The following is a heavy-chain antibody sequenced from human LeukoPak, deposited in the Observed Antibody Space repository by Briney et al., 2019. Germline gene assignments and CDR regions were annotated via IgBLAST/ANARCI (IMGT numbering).Heavy chain of an antibody. Sequence: SETLSLTCAVYGGSFSGYYWSWIRQPPGKGLEWIGEINHSGSTNYNPSLKSRVTISVDTSKNQFSLKLSSVTAADTAVYYCARGDSGYSYGIDYWGQGTLVTASS. J-gene: IGHJ4*02. V-gene: IGHV4-34*01. CDR1: GGSFSGYY. D-gene: IGHD5-18*01. CDR3: ARGDSGYSYGIDY. CDR2: INHSGST.